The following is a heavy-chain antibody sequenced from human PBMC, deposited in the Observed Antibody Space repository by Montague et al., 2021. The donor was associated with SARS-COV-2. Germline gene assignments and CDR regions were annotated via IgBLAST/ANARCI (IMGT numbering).Heavy chain of an antibody. CDR3: ARGLQQRSNFDY. V-gene: IGHV3-53*01. CDR2: IKAGNT. Sequence: SLRLSCAASGFSVSDSHMSWVRQAPGKGPEWVSIIKAGNTYYTDXXKCRFTMSRDNSKNTLSLQMNSLRDEDTAVYYCARGLQQRSNFDYWGQGTLVTVSS. J-gene: IGHJ4*02. D-gene: IGHD6-25*01. CDR1: GFSVSDSH.